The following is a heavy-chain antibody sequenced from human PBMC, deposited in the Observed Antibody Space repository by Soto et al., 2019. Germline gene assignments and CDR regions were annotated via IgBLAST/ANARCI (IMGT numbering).Heavy chain of an antibody. Sequence: QVQLQESGPGLVKPSQTLSLTCTVSGGSISSGDYYWSWIRQPPGKGLEWIGYIYYSGSTFYNPSLKNRVTISLDTSKIQFSLKLSSVTAADTVVYYCVREGGDNSFDPWGQGTLVTVSS. V-gene: IGHV4-30-4*01. CDR1: GGSISSGDYY. CDR3: VREGGDNSFDP. D-gene: IGHD3-16*01. J-gene: IGHJ5*02. CDR2: IYYSGST.